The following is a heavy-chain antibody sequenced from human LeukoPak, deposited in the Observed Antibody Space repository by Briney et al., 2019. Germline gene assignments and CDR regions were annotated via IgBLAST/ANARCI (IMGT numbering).Heavy chain of an antibody. CDR3: ARGPLTIFGVVANPHYMDV. J-gene: IGHJ6*03. D-gene: IGHD3-3*01. CDR2: IIPIFGTA. V-gene: IGHV1-69*13. Sequence: SVKVSCKASGGTFSSYAISWVRQAPGQGLEWMGGIIPIFGTANYAQKFQGRVTITADESTSTAYMELSSLRSEDTAVYYCARGPLTIFGVVANPHYMDVWGKGTTVTVSS. CDR1: GGTFSSYA.